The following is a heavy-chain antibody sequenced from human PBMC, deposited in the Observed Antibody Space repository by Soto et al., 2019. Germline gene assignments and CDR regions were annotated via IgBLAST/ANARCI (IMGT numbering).Heavy chain of an antibody. D-gene: IGHD6-19*01. CDR3: ARDAQYSSRWHPIDY. CDR1: GYTFTDYG. CDR2: IHTYNGNT. J-gene: IGHJ4*02. V-gene: IGHV1-18*01. Sequence: QVQLVQSGAEVKKPGASVKVYCKASGYTFTDYGISWVRQAPGQGLEWMGWIHTYNGNTNYAQKFQGRVTMTTASSKSTAYMELRSLRSDDTAVYYCARDAQYSSRWHPIDYWGQGTLVTVSS.